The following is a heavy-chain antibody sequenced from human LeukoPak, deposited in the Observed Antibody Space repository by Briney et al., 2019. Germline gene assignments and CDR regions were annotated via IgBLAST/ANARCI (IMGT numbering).Heavy chain of an antibody. Sequence: PGGSLRLSCAASGFTFSTYSLSWVRQAPGKGLEWVSSITASSTYIYYADSVKGRFTISRDNAENSLYLQMNSLRAEDTAVYYCAREERELLDDDFDYWGQGTLVTVSS. D-gene: IGHD1-26*01. J-gene: IGHJ4*02. CDR1: GFTFSTYS. V-gene: IGHV3-21*06. CDR2: ITASSTYI. CDR3: AREERELLDDDFDY.